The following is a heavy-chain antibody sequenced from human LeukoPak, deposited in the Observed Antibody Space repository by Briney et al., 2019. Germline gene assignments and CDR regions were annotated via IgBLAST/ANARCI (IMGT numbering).Heavy chain of an antibody. D-gene: IGHD1-26*01. J-gene: IGHJ4*02. Sequence: GVSLRLSCETSGFTFSSYWMSWVRQAPGKGLEWVANIKQDGSEKYYVDSVKGRFTITRDNAKNSLYLQMNSLRAEDAAVYYCARDKVLGATKFDYWGQGTLVTVSS. CDR3: ARDKVLGATKFDY. CDR2: IKQDGSEK. CDR1: GFTFSSYW. V-gene: IGHV3-7*01.